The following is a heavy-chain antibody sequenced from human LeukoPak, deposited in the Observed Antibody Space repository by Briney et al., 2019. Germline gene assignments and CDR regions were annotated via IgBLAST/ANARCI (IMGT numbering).Heavy chain of an antibody. CDR1: GYTFTGYY. D-gene: IGHD6-13*01. CDR2: INPNSGGT. CDR3: ARREDSSSWFRGDWFDP. Sequence: ASVKVSCKAPGYTFTGYYMHWVRQAPGQGLEWMGWINPNSGGTNYAQKFQGRVTMTRDTSISTAYMELSRLRSDDTAVYYCARREDSSSWFRGDWFDPWGQGTLVTVSS. V-gene: IGHV1-2*02. J-gene: IGHJ5*02.